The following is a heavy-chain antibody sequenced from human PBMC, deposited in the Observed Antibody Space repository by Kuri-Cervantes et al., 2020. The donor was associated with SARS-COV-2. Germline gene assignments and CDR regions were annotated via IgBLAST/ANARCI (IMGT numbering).Heavy chain of an antibody. Sequence: GGSLRLSCEASGFMISSYWMHRVRQVPEKGQVWVSRIHSSGSSTGYADSVKGRFTISRDNAKNTLYLQMNSLRVEDTAVYYCARGDFWNGYYNWYFDLWGRGTLVTVSS. D-gene: IGHD3-3*01. CDR1: GFMISSYW. V-gene: IGHV3-74*01. J-gene: IGHJ2*01. CDR3: ARGDFWNGYYNWYFDL. CDR2: IHSSGSST.